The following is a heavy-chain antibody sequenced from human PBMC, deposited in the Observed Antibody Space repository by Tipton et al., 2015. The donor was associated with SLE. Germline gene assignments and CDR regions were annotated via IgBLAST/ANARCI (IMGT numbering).Heavy chain of an antibody. CDR3: ASFKAYYYDSTALDI. CDR2: INHSGST. J-gene: IGHJ3*02. V-gene: IGHV4-61*01. CDR1: GGSVSSGSYY. Sequence: TLSLTCTVSGGSVSSGSYYWNWIRQPPGKGLEWIGEINHSGSTNYNPSLKSRVTISVDTSKNQFSLKLSSVTAADPAVYYCASFKAYYYDSTALDIWGQGKVVTVAS. D-gene: IGHD3-22*01.